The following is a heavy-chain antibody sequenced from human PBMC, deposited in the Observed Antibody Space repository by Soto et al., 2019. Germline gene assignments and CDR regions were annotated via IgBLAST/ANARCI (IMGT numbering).Heavy chain of an antibody. CDR1: GGSVSPYY. V-gene: IGHV4-59*02. J-gene: IGHJ4*02. D-gene: IGHD6-19*01. CDR2: IYYDGTT. CDR3: ARGRHWLDY. Sequence: QVQLQESGPGLVKPSETVSLTCTVSGGSVSPYYWTWVRRPPGKGLEGTAYIYYDGTTNYNPSLTSRVTISLDTSKNQFSLRLTSVTAADTAVYYCARGRHWLDYWGQGTLLTVSS.